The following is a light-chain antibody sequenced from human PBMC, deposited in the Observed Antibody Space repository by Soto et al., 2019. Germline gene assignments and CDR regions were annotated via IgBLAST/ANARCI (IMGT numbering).Light chain of an antibody. V-gene: IGKV3-20*01. CDR2: GAS. CDR3: QQYGSSPRT. J-gene: IGKJ1*01. Sequence: EIVLTQSPGSLSLSPGESATLSCRASQSVDNTHVAWYQQRQGQAPRILIYGASTRDTGIPARFSGSGSGTEFTLTLSRVEPEDFEVYYCQQYGSSPRTFGQGTKVDIK. CDR1: QSVDNTH.